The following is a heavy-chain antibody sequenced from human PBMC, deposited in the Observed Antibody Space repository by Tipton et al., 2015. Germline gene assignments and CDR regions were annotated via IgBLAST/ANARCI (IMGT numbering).Heavy chain of an antibody. D-gene: IGHD3-16*01. CDR3: AKEAEVGAYEPCNFDA. CDR2: ISRRGDKI. J-gene: IGHJ4*02. CDR1: GFTFSGYA. Sequence: SLRLSCVTSGFTFSGYAMTWVRQAPGWGLECVSSISRRGDKIYTTDSVQGRFTISRDNSKNTLYLQMSSLRDEDTAIYYCAKEAEVGAYEPCNFDAWGPVSLVTASS. V-gene: IGHV3-23*01.